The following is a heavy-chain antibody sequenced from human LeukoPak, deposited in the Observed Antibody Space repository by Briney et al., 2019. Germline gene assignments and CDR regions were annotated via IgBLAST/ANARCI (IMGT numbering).Heavy chain of an antibody. J-gene: IGHJ3*01. V-gene: IGHV6-1*01. CDR2: TYYRSKWYY. Sequence: SQTLSLTCDISGDTVSSNSAAWNWIRQSPSRGLEWLGRTYYRSKWYYDYAVSVKSRITISPDTSKNQFSLQLNSVTADDTAVYYCARGFALVFWGQGTMVSVSS. CDR1: GDTVSSNSAA. CDR3: ARGFALVF.